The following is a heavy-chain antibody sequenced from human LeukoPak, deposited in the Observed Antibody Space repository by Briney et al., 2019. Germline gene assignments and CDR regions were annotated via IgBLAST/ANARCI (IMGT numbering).Heavy chain of an antibody. Sequence: GASVKVSCKASGYTFTNYYMHWVRQAPGQGLEWMGVIDPSAGSTTYAQKFQGRVTMTRDTSISTAYMELSRLRSDDTAVYYCARVHTGTGIAAAGFDYWGQGTLVTVSS. D-gene: IGHD6-13*01. J-gene: IGHJ4*02. CDR3: ARVHTGTGIAAAGFDY. CDR1: GYTFTNYY. CDR2: IDPSAGST. V-gene: IGHV1-46*01.